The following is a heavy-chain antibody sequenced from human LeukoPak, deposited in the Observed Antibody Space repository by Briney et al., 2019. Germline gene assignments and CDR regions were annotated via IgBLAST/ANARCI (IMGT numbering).Heavy chain of an antibody. Sequence: ASVKVSCKASGYTFTSYYMHWVRQAPGQGLEWMGIINPSGGSTSYAQKFQGRVTMTRDTSTSTVYMELSSLRSEDTAVYYCATGYHTVTTFGDYYYGMDVWGQGTTVTVSS. CDR1: GYTFTSYY. D-gene: IGHD4-11*01. J-gene: IGHJ6*02. V-gene: IGHV1-46*01. CDR3: ATGYHTVTTFGDYYYGMDV. CDR2: INPSGGST.